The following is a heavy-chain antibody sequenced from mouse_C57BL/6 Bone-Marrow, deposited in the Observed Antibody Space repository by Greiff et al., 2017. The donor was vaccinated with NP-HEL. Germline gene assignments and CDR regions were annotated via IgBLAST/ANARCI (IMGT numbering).Heavy chain of an antibody. J-gene: IGHJ3*01. V-gene: IGHV1-74*01. CDR2: IHPSDSDT. CDR3: APLLLQSFAY. CDR1: GYTFTSYW. D-gene: IGHD1-1*01. Sequence: QVQLQQPGAELVKPGASVKVSCKASGYTFTSYWMHWVKQRPGQGLEWIGRIHPSDSDTNYNQKFKGKATLTVDKSSSTAYMKLSSRASEDSGVFSCAPLLLQSFAYGGQGNLVTVSA.